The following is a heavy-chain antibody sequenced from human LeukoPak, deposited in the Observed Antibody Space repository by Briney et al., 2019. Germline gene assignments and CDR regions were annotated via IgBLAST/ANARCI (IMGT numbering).Heavy chain of an antibody. D-gene: IGHD1-1*01. CDR3: ARDSTGTTWQLDC. Sequence: SVKVSFKAAGGAFSSYAFSWVRQAPGQGLEWMGGLIPMFRTPNYAQKFLGRVTITTDESTSTAYMELTSLGADDTAVYYCARDSTGTTWQLDCWGQGTLVTVSS. V-gene: IGHV1-69*05. CDR2: LIPMFRTP. CDR1: GGAFSSYA. J-gene: IGHJ4*02.